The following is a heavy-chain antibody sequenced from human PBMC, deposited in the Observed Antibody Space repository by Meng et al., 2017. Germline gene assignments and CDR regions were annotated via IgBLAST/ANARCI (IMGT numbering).Heavy chain of an antibody. CDR2: MNPNSGNT. CDR1: GYTFNSYD. CDR3: ARAMTTVMIDY. V-gene: IGHV1-8*01. J-gene: IGHJ4*02. Sequence: QGQGVEVGVEVKEPGASVKASCKASGYTFNSYDINWVRQATGQGLEWMGWMNPNSGNTGYAQKFQGRVTMTRNTSISTAYMELSSLRSEDTAVYYCARAMTTVMIDYWGQGTLVTVSS. D-gene: IGHD4-17*01.